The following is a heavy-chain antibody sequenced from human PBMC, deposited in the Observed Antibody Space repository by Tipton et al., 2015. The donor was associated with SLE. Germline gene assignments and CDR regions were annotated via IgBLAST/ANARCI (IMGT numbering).Heavy chain of an antibody. D-gene: IGHD3-22*01. CDR1: GFTFSSYG. CDR3: AKPHYYDSSGYSFFFGY. V-gene: IGHV3-30*02. CDR2: IRYDGSNK. Sequence: SLRLSCAASGFTFSSYGMHWVRQAPGKGLEWVAFIRYDGSNKYYADSVKGRFTISRDNSKNTLYLQMNSLGAEDTAVYYCAKPHYYDSSGYSFFFGYWGQGTLVTGSS. J-gene: IGHJ4*02.